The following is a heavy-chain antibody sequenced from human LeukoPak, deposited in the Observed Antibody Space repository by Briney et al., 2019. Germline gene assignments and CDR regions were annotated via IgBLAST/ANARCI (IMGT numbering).Heavy chain of an antibody. D-gene: IGHD3-10*01. CDR2: SRNEGHSYST. J-gene: IGHJ4*02. CDR1: GFIFSDHY. Sequence: GGSLRLSCAVSGFIFSDHYMDWVRQAPGKGLEWIGRSRNEGHSYSTDFAASVRGRASLSRDHSRNSLYLQINSLRTDDTAVYYCVALLRGIGYWGQGTLVTVSS. V-gene: IGHV3-72*01. CDR3: VALLRGIGY.